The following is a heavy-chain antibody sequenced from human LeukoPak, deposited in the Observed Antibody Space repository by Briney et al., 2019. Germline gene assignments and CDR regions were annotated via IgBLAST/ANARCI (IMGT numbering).Heavy chain of an antibody. J-gene: IGHJ3*01. Sequence: GGSLRLSCAASGFTFISYAMSWVRQAPGKGLESVSTIDGIGDTTYYADSVKGRFTISRDNSKNTLYLQMNSLRAEDTALFYCAKDRLYPNDIFDVWGQGTMVTVS. CDR3: AKDRLYPNDIFDV. CDR2: IDGIGDTT. D-gene: IGHD2-8*01. CDR1: GFTFISYA. V-gene: IGHV3-23*01.